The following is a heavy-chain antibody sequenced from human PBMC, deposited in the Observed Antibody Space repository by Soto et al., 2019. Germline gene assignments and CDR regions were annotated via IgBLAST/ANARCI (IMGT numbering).Heavy chain of an antibody. Sequence: SVKVSCKASGGTFSSYAISWVRQAPGQGLEWMGGIIPIFGTANYAQKFQGRVTITADESTSTAYMELSSLRSEDTAVYYCARRLAAAEYFDYWAQGTLVTVSS. J-gene: IGHJ4*02. CDR3: ARRLAAAEYFDY. CDR2: IIPIFGTA. V-gene: IGHV1-69*13. D-gene: IGHD6-13*01. CDR1: GGTFSSYA.